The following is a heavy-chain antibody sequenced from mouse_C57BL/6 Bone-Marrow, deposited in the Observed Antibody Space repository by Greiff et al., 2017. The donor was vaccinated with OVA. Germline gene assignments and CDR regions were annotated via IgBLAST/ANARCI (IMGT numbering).Heavy chain of an antibody. V-gene: IGHV1-42*01. D-gene: IGHD2-4*01. CDR1: GYSFTGYY. CDR3: ARLDDYDGDYYAMDY. CDR2: INPSTGGT. Sequence: VHVKQSGPELVKPGASVKISCKASGYSFTGYYMNWVKQSPEKSLEWIGEINPSTGGTTYNQKFKAKATLTVDKSSSTAYMQLKSLTSEDSAVYYCARLDDYDGDYYAMDYWGQGTSVTVSS. J-gene: IGHJ4*01.